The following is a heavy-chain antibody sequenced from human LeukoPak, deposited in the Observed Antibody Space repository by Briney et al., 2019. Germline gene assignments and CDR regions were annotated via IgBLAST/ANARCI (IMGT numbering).Heavy chain of an antibody. CDR1: GLSFSSYN. V-gene: IGHV3-48*01. CDR2: ITANKTTK. Sequence: GGSLRLSCTASGLSFSSYNMNWVRQAPGKGPEWVAYITANKTTKYYADSVKGRFTISRDNAKKSLFLQMNSLRAEDTAVYYCAAASAFSSSWRSWGQGTVVTVSS. J-gene: IGHJ5*02. CDR3: AAASAFSSSWRS. D-gene: IGHD6-13*01.